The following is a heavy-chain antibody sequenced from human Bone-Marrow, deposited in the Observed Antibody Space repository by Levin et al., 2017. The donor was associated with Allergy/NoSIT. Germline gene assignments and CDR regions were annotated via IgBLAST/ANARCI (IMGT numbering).Heavy chain of an antibody. CDR3: AKGPLAWLVSNDESAESNWFDP. V-gene: IGHV3-23*01. Sequence: GGSLRLSCAASGFTFSSYAMSWVRQAPGKGLEWVSAISGSGGSTYYADSVKGRFTISRDNSKNTLYLQMNSLRAEDTAVYYCAKGPLAWLVSNDESAESNWFDPWGQGTLVTVSS. CDR2: ISGSGGST. D-gene: IGHD6-19*01. J-gene: IGHJ5*02. CDR1: GFTFSSYA.